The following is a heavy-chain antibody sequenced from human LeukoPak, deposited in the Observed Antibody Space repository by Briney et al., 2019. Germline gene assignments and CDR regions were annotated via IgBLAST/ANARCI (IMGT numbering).Heavy chain of an antibody. V-gene: IGHV4-34*01. CDR3: ARGTAARTNWFDP. Sequence: SETLSLTCAVYGGSFCGYYWSWIRQPPGKGLEWIGEINRSGSTNYNPPLKSRVTISVDTSKNQFSLKLSSVTAADTAVYYCARGTAARTNWFDPWGQGTLVTVSS. CDR1: GGSFCGYY. J-gene: IGHJ5*02. CDR2: INRSGST. D-gene: IGHD6-6*01.